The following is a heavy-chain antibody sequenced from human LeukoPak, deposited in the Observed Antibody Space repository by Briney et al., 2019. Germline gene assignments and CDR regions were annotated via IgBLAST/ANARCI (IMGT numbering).Heavy chain of an antibody. CDR1: GYSFTSYW. J-gene: IGHJ4*02. V-gene: IGHV5-51*01. CDR2: IYPGDSDT. CDR3: ARQFDSSGYYWYY. Sequence: GESLKISCKGSGYSFTSYWIGWVRQMAGKGLSWMGIIYPGDSDTRYSPSFQGQVAISADKSISTAYLQWSSLKASDTAMYYCARQFDSSGYYWYYWGQGTLVTVSS. D-gene: IGHD3-22*01.